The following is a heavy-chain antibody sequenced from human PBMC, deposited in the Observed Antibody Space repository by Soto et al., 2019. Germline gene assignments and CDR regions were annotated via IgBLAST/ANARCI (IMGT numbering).Heavy chain of an antibody. CDR2: IYYSGST. J-gene: IGHJ4*02. Sequence: SETLSLTCTVSGGSIGSISSFYWSWIRRPPGKGLEWIGYIYYSGSTSYNPSLKSRVTISLDTSKNQFSLKLRSVIAADTAAYYCARGDYYGRSDYWGQGTLVTVSS. V-gene: IGHV4-59*01. CDR1: GGSIGSISSFY. D-gene: IGHD3-10*01. CDR3: ARGDYYGRSDY.